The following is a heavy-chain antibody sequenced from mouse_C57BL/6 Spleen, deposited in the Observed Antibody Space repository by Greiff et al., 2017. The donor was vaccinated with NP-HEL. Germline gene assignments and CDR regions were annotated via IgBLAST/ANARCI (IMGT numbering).Heavy chain of an antibody. J-gene: IGHJ1*03. Sequence: QVQLQQSGAELARPGASVKMSCKASGYTFTSYTMHWVKQRPGQGLEWIGYINPSSGYTKYNQKFKDKATLTADKSSSTAYMQLSSLTSEDSAVYYCARITTVGYFDVWGTGTTVTVSS. D-gene: IGHD1-1*01. V-gene: IGHV1-4*01. CDR3: ARITTVGYFDV. CDR1: GYTFTSYT. CDR2: INPSSGYT.